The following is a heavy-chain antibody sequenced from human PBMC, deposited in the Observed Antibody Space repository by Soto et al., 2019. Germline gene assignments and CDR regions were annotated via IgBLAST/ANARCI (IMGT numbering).Heavy chain of an antibody. D-gene: IGHD2-2*01. J-gene: IGHJ6*03. CDR3: AKPYEGYCSSTSCLLNYMDV. CDR1: GFPFSSYC. V-gene: IGHV3-30*18. CDR2: ISYDGSNK. Sequence: PGGSLGLSCAASGFPFSSYCIPWGRQAPGKGLEWVAVISYDGSNKYYADSVKGRFTISRDNSKNTLYLQMNSLRAEDTAVYYCAKPYEGYCSSTSCLLNYMDVWGKGTTVTVSS.